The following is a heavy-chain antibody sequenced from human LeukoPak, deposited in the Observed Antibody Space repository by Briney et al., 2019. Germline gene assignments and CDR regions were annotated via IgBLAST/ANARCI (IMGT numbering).Heavy chain of an antibody. CDR1: GFTFSSYW. D-gene: IGHD3-3*01. Sequence: PGGSLRLSCAASGFTFSSYWMNWVRQAPGKGLEWVSSISSSSSYIYYADSVKGRFTISRDNAKNSLYLQMNSLRAEDTAVYYCARLGFWSGYYRRDDYWGQGTLVTVSS. V-gene: IGHV3-21*01. CDR2: ISSSSSYI. J-gene: IGHJ4*02. CDR3: ARLGFWSGYYRRDDY.